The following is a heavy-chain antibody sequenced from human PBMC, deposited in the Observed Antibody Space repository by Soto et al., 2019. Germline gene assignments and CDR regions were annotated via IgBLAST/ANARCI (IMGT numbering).Heavy chain of an antibody. D-gene: IGHD3-3*01. CDR2: VSGSGRST. CDR1: GFTFSSYA. Sequence: GGSLRLSCAASGFTFSSYAMSWVRQAPGKGLEWVSGVSGSGRSTYYADSVKGRFTISRDNSKNTLYLQMNSLRAEDTAVYYCAKEREYYDFWSGYYKVDGMDVWGQGTTVTVSS. V-gene: IGHV3-23*01. CDR3: AKEREYYDFWSGYYKVDGMDV. J-gene: IGHJ6*02.